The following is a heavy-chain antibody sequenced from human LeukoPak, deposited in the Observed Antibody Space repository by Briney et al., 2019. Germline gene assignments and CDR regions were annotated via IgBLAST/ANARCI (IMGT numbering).Heavy chain of an antibody. Sequence: SVKVSCKASGGTFSSYAISWVRQAPGQGLEWMGRIIPILGIANYAQKFQGRVTITADKSTSTAYMELSSLRPEDTAVYYCARDAHYGSGNNWFDPWGQGTLVTVSS. CDR3: ARDAHYGSGNNWFDP. V-gene: IGHV1-69*04. J-gene: IGHJ5*02. CDR2: IIPILGIA. D-gene: IGHD3-10*01. CDR1: GGTFSSYA.